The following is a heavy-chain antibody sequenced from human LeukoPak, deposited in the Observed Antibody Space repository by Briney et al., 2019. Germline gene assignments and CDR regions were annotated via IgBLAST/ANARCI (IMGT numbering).Heavy chain of an antibody. CDR2: IIPIFGTA. CDR1: GGTFSSYA. CDR3: ARGRSCSTTTCYYFDD. V-gene: IGHV1-69*05. J-gene: IGHJ4*02. D-gene: IGHD2-2*01. Sequence: ASVKVSCKASGGTFSSYAISWVRQAPGQGLEWMGGIIPIFGTANYAQKFQGRVAITRNTSISTAYMELSSLRSEDTAVYYCARGRSCSTTTCYYFDDWGQGTLVTVSS.